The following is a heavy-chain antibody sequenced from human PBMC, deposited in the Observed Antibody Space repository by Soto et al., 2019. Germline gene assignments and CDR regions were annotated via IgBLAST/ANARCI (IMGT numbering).Heavy chain of an antibody. Sequence: PSETRSLTCAFYVGSFNGDYWNWVRQPPGKGLEWIGEINHTGGTHYNPSLKSRVTMSVDTSKNQFSLRLSSVTAADTAIYYCATRITVFGLLIPPFDPWGQGTQVTVSS. V-gene: IGHV4-34*01. CDR1: VGSFNGDY. CDR2: INHTGGT. J-gene: IGHJ5*02. D-gene: IGHD3-3*01. CDR3: ATRITVFGLLIPPFDP.